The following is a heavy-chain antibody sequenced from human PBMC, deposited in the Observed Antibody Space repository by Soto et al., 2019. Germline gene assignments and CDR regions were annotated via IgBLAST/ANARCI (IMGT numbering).Heavy chain of an antibody. CDR2: KFNSGSM. Sequence: QVQLQESGPGLVKPSQTLSLSCTVSGGSISSGGYYWSWIRHLPGKGLEWIGYKFNSGSMYHNPSLKGRVTISLDTSKNQFSLTLNSVTVADTAVYFCARGTGNYDVLTGYYPTYFDYWGQGMLVTVSS. CDR3: ARGTGNYDVLTGYYPTYFDY. D-gene: IGHD3-9*01. J-gene: IGHJ4*02. V-gene: IGHV4-31*03. CDR1: GGSISSGGYY.